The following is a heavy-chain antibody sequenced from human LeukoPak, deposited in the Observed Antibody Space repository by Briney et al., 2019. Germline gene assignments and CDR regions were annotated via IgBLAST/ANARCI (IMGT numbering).Heavy chain of an antibody. CDR3: ARAGSGWYVFDY. Sequence: PSETLSLTCTVSGGSISSSSYYWSWIRQPAGKGLEWIGRIYTSGTTNYNPSLNSRVTMSVDTSKNQFSLKLSSVTAADTALYYCARAGSGWYVFDYWGQGTLVTVSS. J-gene: IGHJ4*02. V-gene: IGHV4-61*02. CDR1: GGSISSSSYY. CDR2: IYTSGTT. D-gene: IGHD6-19*01.